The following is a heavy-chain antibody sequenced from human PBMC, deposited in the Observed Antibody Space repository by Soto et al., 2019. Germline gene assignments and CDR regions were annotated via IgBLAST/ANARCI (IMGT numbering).Heavy chain of an antibody. CDR3: TSTPTTHESKWLIDY. D-gene: IGHD5-12*01. CDR2: IKTKSDDGTI. J-gene: IGHJ4*02. V-gene: IGHV3-15*07. CDR1: GFSFSNAW. Sequence: VQLVESGGGLVQPGGSLRLSCAASGFSFSNAWMNWVRQAPGKGLEWVGRIKTKSDDGTIEYAAPVKDRFTISRYDSTATLYLQLNGLKTEDTAVYYCTSTPTTHESKWLIDYWGQGTLVTVSS.